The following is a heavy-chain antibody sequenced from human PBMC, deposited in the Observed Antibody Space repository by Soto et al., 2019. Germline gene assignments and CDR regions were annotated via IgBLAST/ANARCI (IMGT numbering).Heavy chain of an antibody. CDR2: IYYIGHT. CDR3: GVQDDGYNVYYSEN. Sequence: QLQLQESGSGLVKPSETLSLTCIVSNGSISSRSSYWGWIRQTPGKGLEWIGSIYYIGHTHYNPAHKSPVTIPRDTSKTQFSLKNTPGTAADTAVYFCGVQDDGYNVYYSENLGQGALGTVSS. J-gene: IGHJ4*02. V-gene: IGHV4-39*01. D-gene: IGHD2-21*02. CDR1: NGSISSRSSY.